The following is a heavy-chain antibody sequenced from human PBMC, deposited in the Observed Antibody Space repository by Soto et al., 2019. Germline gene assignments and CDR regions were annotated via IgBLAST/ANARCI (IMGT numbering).Heavy chain of an antibody. D-gene: IGHD3-22*01. CDR2: IDPYNGNT. CDR1: GYTFTSYG. V-gene: IGHV1-18*04. J-gene: IGHJ5*02. CDR3: ARNFYDSRRLGWFGP. Sequence: QVQLVQSGAEVKKPWASVKVSCKASGYTFTSYGITWVRQAPGQGLEWMGWIDPYNGNTNYAQNLQGRDSMTADTSTNTPFMELRSLRSDDTAFYYCARNFYDSRRLGWFGPWGQGTLVSVSS.